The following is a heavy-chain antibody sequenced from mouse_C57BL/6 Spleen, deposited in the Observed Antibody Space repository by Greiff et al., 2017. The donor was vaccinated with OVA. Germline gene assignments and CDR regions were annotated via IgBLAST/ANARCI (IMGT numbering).Heavy chain of an antibody. CDR2: IYPGDGDT. J-gene: IGHJ2*01. Sequence: QVQLQQSGPELVKPGASVKISCKASGYAFSSSWMNWVKQRPGKGLEWIGRIYPGDGDTNYNGKFKGKATLTADKSSSTAYMQLSSLTSEDSAVSFCARALERGRDYFDYWGQGTTLTVSS. D-gene: IGHD3-1*01. CDR3: ARALERGRDYFDY. CDR1: GYAFSSSW. V-gene: IGHV1-82*01.